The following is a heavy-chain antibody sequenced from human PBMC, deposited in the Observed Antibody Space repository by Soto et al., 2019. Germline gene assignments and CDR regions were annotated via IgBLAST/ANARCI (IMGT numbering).Heavy chain of an antibody. D-gene: IGHD2-8*02. Sequence: GGSLRLSCAASGFIFTSYWMHWVRQAPGKGLVWVSRINSDGSSISYADSVKGRFTISRDNAKNTLYLQMNSLRAEDTAVFYCARGKSWWGNFDYWGQGTLVTVSS. V-gene: IGHV3-74*01. CDR2: INSDGSSI. CDR1: GFIFTSYW. J-gene: IGHJ4*02. CDR3: ARGKSWWGNFDY.